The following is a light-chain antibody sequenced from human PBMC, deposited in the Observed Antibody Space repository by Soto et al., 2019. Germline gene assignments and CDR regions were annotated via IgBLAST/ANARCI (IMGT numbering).Light chain of an antibody. CDR1: QTINNQ. V-gene: IGKV1-5*01. CDR2: DVS. J-gene: IGKJ5*01. Sequence: DIQMTQSPSTLSASVGCRFTIPCRASQTINNQLAWYQQKPGKAPKIMIYDVSTLESGVPSRFSGGGSGTDFTLTISSLKNDDFGTYYCQQSYARTITFGQGTRLEIK. CDR3: QQSYARTIT.